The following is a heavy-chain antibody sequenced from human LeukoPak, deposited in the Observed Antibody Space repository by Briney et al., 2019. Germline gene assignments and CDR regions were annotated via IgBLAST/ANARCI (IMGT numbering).Heavy chain of an antibody. CDR1: GFTFSDYY. Sequence: GGSLRLSCAASGFTFSDYYMSWIRQAPGKGLEWVSYISSSGNTLYYADSVKGRFTISRDNAKNSLYLQMNSLRAEDTAVYYCARRHRVGAFDIWGQGTMVTVSS. J-gene: IGHJ3*02. CDR2: ISSSGNTL. CDR3: ARRHRVGAFDI. V-gene: IGHV3-11*01. D-gene: IGHD3-16*01.